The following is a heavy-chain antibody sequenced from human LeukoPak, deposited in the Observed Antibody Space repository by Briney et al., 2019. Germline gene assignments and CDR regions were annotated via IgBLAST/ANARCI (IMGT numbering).Heavy chain of an antibody. Sequence: GGSLRLSCAASGFSFSSYSMNWVRQAPGKGLEWVSSISSSSISYIYYADSVKGRFTISRDNARNSLYLQMNSLRAEDTAVYYCARDISGWSRVYDHWGQGTLVTVSS. CDR3: ARDISGWSRVYDH. J-gene: IGHJ5*02. D-gene: IGHD6-19*01. V-gene: IGHV3-21*01. CDR1: GFSFSSYS. CDR2: ISSSSISYI.